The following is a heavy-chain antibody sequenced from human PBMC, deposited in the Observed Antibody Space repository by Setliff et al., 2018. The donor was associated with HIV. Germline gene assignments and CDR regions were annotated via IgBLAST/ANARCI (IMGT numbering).Heavy chain of an antibody. Sequence: PSETLSLTCTVSGGSISSTNYFWGWIRQPPGKGLEWIGTTYYHGSTYYNPSLKGRVTISIDTSKNQFSLQLTSVTAADTAVYYCVNPSGAMGDFDSWGQGTLVTVSS. CDR1: GGSISSTNYF. CDR3: VNPSGAMGDFDS. J-gene: IGHJ4*02. CDR2: TYYHGST. V-gene: IGHV4-39*01. D-gene: IGHD3-16*01.